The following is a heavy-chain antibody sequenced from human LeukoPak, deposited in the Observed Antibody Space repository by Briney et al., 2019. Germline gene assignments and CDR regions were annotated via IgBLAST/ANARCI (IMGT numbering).Heavy chain of an antibody. V-gene: IGHV3-7*03. CDR1: GFAFSSHW. CDR2: VNRDGSET. CDR3: ARNNGMDV. Sequence: GGSLRLSCAASGFAFSSHWMTWVRQVPGRGPEWVANVNRDGSETYYLDSVKCRFTISKDNAKNSLYLQMNSLRAEDTALYHCARNNGMDVRGQGTTVIVSS. J-gene: IGHJ6*02.